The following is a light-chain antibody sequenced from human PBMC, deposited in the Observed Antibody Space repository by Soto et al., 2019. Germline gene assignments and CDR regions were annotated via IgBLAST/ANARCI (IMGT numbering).Light chain of an antibody. Sequence: EIVMTQSPATLSVSPGERATLSCRASQSVSSNLAWYQQKPGQAPRLLIYGASTRATGIPARFSGSGSGTEFTLHISSLQSQDFAVYYCQPYNNWPRTFGQGTKVEI. J-gene: IGKJ1*01. CDR1: QSVSSN. CDR3: QPYNNWPRT. CDR2: GAS. V-gene: IGKV3-15*01.